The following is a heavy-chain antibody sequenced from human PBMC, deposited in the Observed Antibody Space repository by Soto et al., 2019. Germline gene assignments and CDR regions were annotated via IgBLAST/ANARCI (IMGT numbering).Heavy chain of an antibody. D-gene: IGHD3-22*01. CDR2: ISYDGSNK. CDR1: GFTFSSYG. V-gene: IGHV3-30*18. Sequence: RLSCAASGFTFSSYGMHWVRQAPGKGLEWVAVISYDGSNKYYADSVKGRFTISRDNSKNTLYLQMNSLRAEDTAVYYCAKLNTYDSSGPRGAFDIWGQGTMVTVSS. J-gene: IGHJ3*02. CDR3: AKLNTYDSSGPRGAFDI.